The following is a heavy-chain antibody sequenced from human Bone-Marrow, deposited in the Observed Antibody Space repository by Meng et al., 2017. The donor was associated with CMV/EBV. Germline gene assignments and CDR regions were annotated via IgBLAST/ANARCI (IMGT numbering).Heavy chain of an antibody. V-gene: IGHV1-69*10. D-gene: IGHD3-3*01. CDR3: ASHTVYDFWSGSYYYYGMDV. CDR1: GGTFSSYA. CDR2: IIPILGIA. Sequence: SVKVSCKASGGTFSSYAISWVRQAPGQGLEWMGGIIPILGIANYAQKFQSRVTITADKSTSTAYMELSSLRSEDTAVYYCASHTVYDFWSGSYYYYGMDVWGQGTTVTVSS. J-gene: IGHJ6*02.